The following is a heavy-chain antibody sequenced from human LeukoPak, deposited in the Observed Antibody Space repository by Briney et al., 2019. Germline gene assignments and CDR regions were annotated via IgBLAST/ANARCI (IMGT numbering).Heavy chain of an antibody. CDR2: ISSSATYT. Sequence: TGGSLRLSCAGSGFTFSSYTMNRVRQAPGKGLEWVSSISSSATYTYYADSVRGRFTISRDDAKNSLFLHMNSLRAEDTAVYYCATWDDYGDYVAFEYWGQGTLVTVSS. V-gene: IGHV3-21*01. D-gene: IGHD4-17*01. CDR3: ATWDDYGDYVAFEY. CDR1: GFTFSSYT. J-gene: IGHJ4*02.